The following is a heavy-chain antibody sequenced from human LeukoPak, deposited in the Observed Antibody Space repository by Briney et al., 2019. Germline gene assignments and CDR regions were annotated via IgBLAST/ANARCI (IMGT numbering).Heavy chain of an antibody. Sequence: ASVKVSCKASVYTFTSYDFNWVRQATGQGLEWMGWMNPNRGNTGYAQKFQGRVTMTRDTATSTAYMELSSLSSEATAVYYCATPGVHYDPSGYYPFQHWGQGTLVTVSS. CDR2: MNPNRGNT. J-gene: IGHJ1*01. V-gene: IGHV1-8*01. CDR3: ATPGVHYDPSGYYPFQH. CDR1: VYTFTSYD. D-gene: IGHD3-22*01.